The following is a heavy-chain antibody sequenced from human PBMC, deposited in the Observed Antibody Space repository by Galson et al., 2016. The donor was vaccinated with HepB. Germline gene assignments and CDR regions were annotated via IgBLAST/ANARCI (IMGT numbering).Heavy chain of an antibody. Sequence: SLRLSCAASGFTFSNYGMTWVRQAPGKGLEVVSSISRSGDSTDYADSVKGRFTISRDNSKNTLSLQMNGLTADDTAIYYCVQGSTAPAVWGKGTTVTVSS. CDR2: ISRSGDST. D-gene: IGHD1-26*01. CDR1: GFTFSNYG. CDR3: VQGSTAPAV. J-gene: IGHJ6*04. V-gene: IGHV3-23*01.